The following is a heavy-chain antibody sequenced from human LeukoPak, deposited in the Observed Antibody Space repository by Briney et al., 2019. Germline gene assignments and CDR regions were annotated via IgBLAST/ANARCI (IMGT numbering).Heavy chain of an antibody. D-gene: IGHD3-10*01. V-gene: IGHV1-8*03. CDR3: ARTMGYYGSGSYYNQNWFDP. Sequence: ASVKVSCKASGYTFTSYDINWVRQATGQGLEWMGWMNPNSGNTGYAQKFQGRVTITRNTSISTAYMELSSLRSEDTAVYYCARTMGYYGSGSYYNQNWFDPWGQGTLVTVSS. CDR1: GYTFTSYD. J-gene: IGHJ5*02. CDR2: MNPNSGNT.